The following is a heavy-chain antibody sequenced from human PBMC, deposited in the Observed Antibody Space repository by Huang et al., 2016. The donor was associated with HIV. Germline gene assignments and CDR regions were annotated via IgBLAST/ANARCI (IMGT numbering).Heavy chain of an antibody. Sequence: QVQLVQSGAEVKKPGSSVKVSCKVSGGTFNSYAITWGRQAPGQGLEELGGIIPILGTPNYAQQFQGRVTITADDSTNTVYMELNSLRSEDAAVYYCARDAREYGDYYYGMDVWGQGTTVIVSS. CDR2: IIPILGTP. J-gene: IGHJ6*02. D-gene: IGHD2-8*01. V-gene: IGHV1-69*01. CDR1: GGTFNSYA. CDR3: ARDAREYGDYYYGMDV.